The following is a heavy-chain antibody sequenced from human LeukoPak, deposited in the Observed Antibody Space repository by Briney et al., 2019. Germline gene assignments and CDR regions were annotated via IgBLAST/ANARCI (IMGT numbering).Heavy chain of an antibody. J-gene: IGHJ4*02. Sequence: GGSLRLSCAASGFTFSGSAMHWVRQASGKGLEWVGRIRSKANSYATAYAASVKGRFTISRDDSKNTAYLQMNSLKTEDTAVYYCTGNIVATIPWGQGTLVTVSS. CDR1: GFTFSGSA. V-gene: IGHV3-73*01. CDR2: IRSKANSYAT. CDR3: TGNIVATIP. D-gene: IGHD5-12*01.